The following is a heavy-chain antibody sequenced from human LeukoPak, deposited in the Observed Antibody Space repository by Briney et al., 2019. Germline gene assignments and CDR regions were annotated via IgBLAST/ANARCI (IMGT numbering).Heavy chain of an antibody. D-gene: IGHD5-18*01. CDR3: ARDLSAYSYGSYYFDY. CDR2: ISSSGGST. V-gene: IGHV3-23*01. J-gene: IGHJ4*02. CDR1: GFTLSSYA. Sequence: GGSLRLSCAASGFTLSSYAMSWVRQAPGKGLQWVSGISSSGGSTYYVDSVKGRFTISTDNSKNTLYLQMNSLRAEDTAVYYCARDLSAYSYGSYYFDYWGQGTLVTVSS.